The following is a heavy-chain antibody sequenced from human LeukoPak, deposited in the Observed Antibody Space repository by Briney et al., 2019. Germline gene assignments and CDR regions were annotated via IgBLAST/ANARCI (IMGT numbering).Heavy chain of an antibody. CDR3: ARGGGLDV. V-gene: IGHV3-7*03. CDR1: GFTFSSYW. D-gene: IGHD3-16*01. CDR2: INHNGNVS. Sequence: GGSLRLSCAASGFTFSSYWMNWARRAPGKGLEWVASINHNGNVSYYVDSVKGRFTISRDNAKNSLYLQMSNLRAEDTAVYFCARGGGLDVWGQGATVTVSS. J-gene: IGHJ6*02.